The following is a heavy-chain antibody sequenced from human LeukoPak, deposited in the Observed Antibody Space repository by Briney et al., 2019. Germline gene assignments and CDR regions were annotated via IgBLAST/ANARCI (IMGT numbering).Heavy chain of an antibody. V-gene: IGHV1-69*01. J-gene: IGHJ4*02. D-gene: IGHD2-15*01. CDR1: GGTFSNYA. CDR2: IVPILGTP. Sequence: SVKVSCKASGGTFSNYAISWVRQAPGQGLEWMGGIVPILGTPNHAQKFQGRVTISADESTSTAYMKLRGLTSEDTAVYFCARPRYCSGGDCHNNLDYWGQGTLVTVSS. CDR3: ARPRYCSGGDCHNNLDY.